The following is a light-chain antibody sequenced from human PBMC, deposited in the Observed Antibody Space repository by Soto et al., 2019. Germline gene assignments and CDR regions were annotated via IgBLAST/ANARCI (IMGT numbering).Light chain of an antibody. CDR1: SSDVGGYNY. J-gene: IGLJ3*02. CDR3: SSYTSSSPWV. V-gene: IGLV2-14*01. Sequence: QSALTQPASESGSPGQSITISCTGTSSDVGGYNYVSWYQQHPGKAPKLMIYEVSNRPSGVSNRFSGSKSGNTASLTISGLQAEDEADYYCSSYTSSSPWVFGGGIKVTVL. CDR2: EVS.